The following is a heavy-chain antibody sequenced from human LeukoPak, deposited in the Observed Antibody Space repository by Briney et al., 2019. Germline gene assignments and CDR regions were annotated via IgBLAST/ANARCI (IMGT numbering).Heavy chain of an antibody. V-gene: IGHV4-59*12. CDR3: ARDSELVDAFDI. J-gene: IGHJ3*02. Sequence: SETLSLTCSVSGDSINRYCWSWIRQPPGKGLEWIGYIYDTGSTNYNPSLKSRVTMSVDTSKNQFSLKLSSVTAADTAVYYCARDSELVDAFDIWGQGTMVTVSS. CDR2: IYDTGST. CDR1: GDSINRYC. D-gene: IGHD3-10*01.